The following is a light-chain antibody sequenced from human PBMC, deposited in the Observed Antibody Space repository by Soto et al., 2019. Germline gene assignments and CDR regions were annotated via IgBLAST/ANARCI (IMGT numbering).Light chain of an antibody. Sequence: EIVMTQSPATLSVSPGERATLSCRASQSVSSNLAWYQQKPGQAPSLLIFGASARATGIPARFSGSGSGTEFTLTISSLQSEDFALYYCQQYGYSPWTFGLGTKVEIK. J-gene: IGKJ1*01. V-gene: IGKV3-15*01. CDR3: QQYGYSPWT. CDR2: GAS. CDR1: QSVSSN.